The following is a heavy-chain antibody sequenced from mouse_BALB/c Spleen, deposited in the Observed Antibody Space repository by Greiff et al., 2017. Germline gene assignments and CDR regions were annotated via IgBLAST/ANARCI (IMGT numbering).Heavy chain of an antibody. J-gene: IGHJ2*01. CDR1: GYTFTSYW. D-gene: IGHD2-3*01. V-gene: IGHV1-7*01. CDR3: ARIYDYFDY. CDR2: INPSTGYT. Sequence: QVQLQQSGAELAKPGASVKMSCKASGYTFTSYWMHWVKQRPGQGLEWIGYINPSTGYTEYNQKFKDKATLTADKSSSTAYMQLSSLTSEDSAVYYCARIYDYFDYWGQGTTLTVSS.